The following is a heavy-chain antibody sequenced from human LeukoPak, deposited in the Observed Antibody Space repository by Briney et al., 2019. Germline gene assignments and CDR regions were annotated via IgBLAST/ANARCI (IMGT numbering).Heavy chain of an antibody. D-gene: IGHD2-2*01. CDR1: GGSISSSSYY. Sequence: PSETLSLTCTVSGGSISSSSYYWGWIRQPPGKGLEWIGSIYYSGSTYYNPSLKSRITISVDTSKNQFSLKLSSVTAADTAVYYCARRVVLAAIAVRFYYFDYWGQGTLVTVCS. V-gene: IGHV4-39*01. J-gene: IGHJ4*02. CDR3: ARRVVLAAIAVRFYYFDY. CDR2: IYYSGST.